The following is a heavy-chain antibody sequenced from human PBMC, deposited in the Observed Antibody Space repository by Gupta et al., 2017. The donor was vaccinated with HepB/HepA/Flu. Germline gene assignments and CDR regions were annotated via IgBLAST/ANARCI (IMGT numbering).Heavy chain of an antibody. Sequence: QVQLQQWGAGLLKPSETLSLTCAVYGGSFSGYYWSWIRQPPGKGLEWIGEINHSGSTNYNPSLKSRVTISVDTSKNQFSLKLSSVTAADTAVYYCARNSYQGYSGSYYRYNWFDPWGQGTLVTVSS. J-gene: IGHJ5*02. D-gene: IGHD1-26*01. V-gene: IGHV4-34*01. CDR1: GGSFSGYY. CDR2: INHSGST. CDR3: ARNSYQGYSGSYYRYNWFDP.